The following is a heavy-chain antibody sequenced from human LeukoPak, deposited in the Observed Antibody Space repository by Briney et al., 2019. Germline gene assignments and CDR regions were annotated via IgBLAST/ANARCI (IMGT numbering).Heavy chain of an antibody. J-gene: IGHJ4*02. CDR2: ISGSGSVT. CDR1: GFTFSSYA. D-gene: IGHD6-6*01. Sequence: GGSLRLSCAASGFTFSSYAMSWVRQAPGKGLEWVSSISGSGSVTYYADSVKGRFTISRDKSKNTLYLQMNSLRAEDAAVYFCARDVSGEYGSASRIHLDSWGQGNLVSVSS. CDR3: ARDVSGEYGSASRIHLDS. V-gene: IGHV3-23*01.